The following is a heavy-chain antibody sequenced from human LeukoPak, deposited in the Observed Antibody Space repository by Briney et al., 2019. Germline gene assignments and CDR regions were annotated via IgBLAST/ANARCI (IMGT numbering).Heavy chain of an antibody. D-gene: IGHD2-15*01. CDR3: ARGIVVVVGASDHFDY. Sequence: GGSLRLSCVASGSTFSTYWMTWVRQAPGKGLERVGTISPDGSDKYYVDSVKGRFTISRDNAKTPLYLQVNSLRADDTALYFCARGIVVVVGASDHFDYWGQGTLITVSS. CDR1: GSTFSTYW. J-gene: IGHJ4*02. V-gene: IGHV3-7*01. CDR2: ISPDGSDK.